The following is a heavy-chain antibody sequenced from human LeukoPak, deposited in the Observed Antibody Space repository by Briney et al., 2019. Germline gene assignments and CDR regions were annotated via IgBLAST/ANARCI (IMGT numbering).Heavy chain of an antibody. V-gene: IGHV3-30*02. D-gene: IGHD3-10*01. Sequence: GGSLRLSCAASGFTFSSYSMYWVRQAPGKGLEWVAFTRYDGSNKYYADSLKGRFTISRDNSKNTLYLKMNSLRAEDTAVYYCAKDRYYYGSGRQYYFDYWGQGTLVTVSS. J-gene: IGHJ4*02. CDR2: TRYDGSNK. CDR3: AKDRYYYGSGRQYYFDY. CDR1: GFTFSSYS.